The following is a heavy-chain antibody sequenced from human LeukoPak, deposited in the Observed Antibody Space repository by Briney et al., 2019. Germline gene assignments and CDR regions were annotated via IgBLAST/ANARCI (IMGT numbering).Heavy chain of an antibody. V-gene: IGHV3-21*01. Sequence: GGSLRLSCAASGFTFSSYSMNWVRQAPGKGLEWVSSISSSSSYIYYADSVKGRFTISRDNAKNSLYLQINSLRAEDTAVYYCARVSSGWDYNFDYWGQGTPVTVSS. CDR1: GFTFSSYS. CDR2: ISSSSSYI. CDR3: ARVSSGWDYNFDY. J-gene: IGHJ4*02. D-gene: IGHD6-25*01.